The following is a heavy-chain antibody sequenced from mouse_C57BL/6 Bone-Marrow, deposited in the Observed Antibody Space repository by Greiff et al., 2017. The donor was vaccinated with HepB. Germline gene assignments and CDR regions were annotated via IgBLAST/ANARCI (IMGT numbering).Heavy chain of an antibody. D-gene: IGHD1-1*01. Sequence: QVQLQQSGAELVKPGASVKMSCKASGYTFTSYWITWVKQRPGQGLEWIGDIYPGSGSTNYNEKFKSKATLTVDTSSSTAYMQLSSLTSEDSAVYYCASEITTVVATDWYFDVWGTGTTVTVSS. V-gene: IGHV1-55*01. CDR3: ASEITTVVATDWYFDV. CDR1: GYTFTSYW. CDR2: IYPGSGST. J-gene: IGHJ1*03.